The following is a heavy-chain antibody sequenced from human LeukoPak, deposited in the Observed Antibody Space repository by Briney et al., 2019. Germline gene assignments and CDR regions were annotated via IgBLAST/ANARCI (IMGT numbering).Heavy chain of an antibody. CDR2: IKQDGSEK. CDR3: ARVYYYASGSRWGDYFDY. V-gene: IGHV3-7*01. CDR1: GFTFSTYW. J-gene: IGHJ4*02. Sequence: GRSLRLSCAASGFTFSTYWMSWVRQAPGKGLEWVANIKQDGSEKYYVDSVKGRFTISRDNAKNSLYLQMNSLRAEDTAVYYCARVYYYASGSRWGDYFDYWGQGTLVTVSS. D-gene: IGHD3-10*01.